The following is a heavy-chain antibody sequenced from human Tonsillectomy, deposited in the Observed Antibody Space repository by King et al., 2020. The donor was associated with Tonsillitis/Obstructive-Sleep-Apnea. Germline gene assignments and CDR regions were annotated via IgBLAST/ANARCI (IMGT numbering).Heavy chain of an antibody. D-gene: IGHD3-10*01. V-gene: IGHV1-2*02. CDR1: PANGHY. Sequence: VQLVESGAEVKKPGASVKVSCTPSPANGHYVHWVRQAPGQGLEWMGWIDPNSAGTKYAQKFQDRVTMTRDTSINTAYMELSRLSSDDTAVYYCAQVRGGWGQGTLLTVSS. CDR3: AQVRGG. J-gene: IGHJ4*02. CDR2: IDPNSAGT.